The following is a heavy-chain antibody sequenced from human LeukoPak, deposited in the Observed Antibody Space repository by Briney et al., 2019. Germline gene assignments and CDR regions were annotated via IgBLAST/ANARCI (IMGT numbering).Heavy chain of an antibody. V-gene: IGHV4-39*01. J-gene: IGHJ5*02. CDR2: LSYTGST. CDR1: GGSISSFSYY. CDR3: AIRRAPFFVGFDP. D-gene: IGHD3-3*02. Sequence: ASETLSLTCTVSGGSISSFSYYLGWIRQPPGKGLEWIGSLSYTGSTYYSPSLKGRLTISVDTSKNHFSLKLKSVTAADTAVYYCAIRRAPFFVGFDPWGQEPWSPSPQ.